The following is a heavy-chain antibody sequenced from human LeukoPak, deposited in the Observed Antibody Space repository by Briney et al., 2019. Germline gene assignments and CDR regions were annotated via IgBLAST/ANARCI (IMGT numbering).Heavy chain of an antibody. D-gene: IGHD1-26*01. CDR2: IKSKTDGGTT. Sequence: GSLRLSCAASGFTFSNAWMSWVRQAPGKGLEWVGRIKSKTDGGTTDYAAPVKGRFTISRDDSKNTLYLQMNSLKTEDTAVYYCTSYRIVGAKGSEYWGQGTLVTVSS. J-gene: IGHJ4*02. V-gene: IGHV3-15*01. CDR3: TSYRIVGAKGSEY. CDR1: GFTFSNAW.